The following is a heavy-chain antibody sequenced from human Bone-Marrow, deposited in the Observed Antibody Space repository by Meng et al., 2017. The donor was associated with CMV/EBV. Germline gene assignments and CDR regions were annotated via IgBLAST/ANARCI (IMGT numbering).Heavy chain of an antibody. CDR2: INPNSGGT. CDR1: GYTFTGYY. Sequence: ASVKVSCKASGYTFTGYYMHWVRQAPGQGLEWMGWINPNSGGTNYAQKLQGRVTMTRDTFISTAYMELSRLRSDDTAVYYCARDIVVVIAMDLGGGEHFDYWGQGTLVTVSS. D-gene: IGHD2-21*01. CDR3: ARDIVVVIAMDLGGGEHFDY. V-gene: IGHV1-2*02. J-gene: IGHJ4*02.